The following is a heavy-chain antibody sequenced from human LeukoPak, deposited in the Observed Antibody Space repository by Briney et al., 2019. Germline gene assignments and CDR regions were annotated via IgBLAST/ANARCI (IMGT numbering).Heavy chain of an antibody. CDR2: IIAYNGNT. J-gene: IGHJ4*02. Sequence: ASVKVSCKASGYSFTTYGFSWMRQAPGQGLEWMGIIAYNGNTYYAENLQGRVTMTTDSSTNTAYMELRNLRSDDTAVYYCARYSSSWYLYDYWGQGTQVTVSS. V-gene: IGHV1-18*01. D-gene: IGHD6-13*01. CDR1: GYSFTTYG. CDR3: ARYSSSWYLYDY.